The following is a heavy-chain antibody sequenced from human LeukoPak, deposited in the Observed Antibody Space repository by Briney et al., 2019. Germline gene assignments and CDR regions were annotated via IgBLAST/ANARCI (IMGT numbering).Heavy chain of an antibody. Sequence: SETLSLTCTVSGASVNSYYWSWIRQSPGKGLEWIGYIYYGGGTNFNPSLKSRVTMSLTTSENQFSLNLISVAAADTAVYYCARRGAIFGSFDPWGQGTLVTVS. CDR3: ARRGAIFGSFDP. D-gene: IGHD3-3*01. V-gene: IGHV4-59*02. J-gene: IGHJ5*02. CDR1: GASVNSYY. CDR2: IYYGGGT.